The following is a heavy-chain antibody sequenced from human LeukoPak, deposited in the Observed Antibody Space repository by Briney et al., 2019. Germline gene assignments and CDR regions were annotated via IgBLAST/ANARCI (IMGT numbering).Heavy chain of an antibody. V-gene: IGHV4-38-2*02. Sequence: SETLSLTCTVSAYSISSGFYWGWIRQPPGKGLEWIGSIYHSGSTYYNPSLKSRVTISVDTSKNQFSLKLSSVTAADTAVYYCARASSGWELLSYYYMDVWGKGTTVTISS. CDR2: IYHSGST. J-gene: IGHJ6*03. D-gene: IGHD1-26*01. CDR3: ARASSGWELLSYYYMDV. CDR1: AYSISSGFY.